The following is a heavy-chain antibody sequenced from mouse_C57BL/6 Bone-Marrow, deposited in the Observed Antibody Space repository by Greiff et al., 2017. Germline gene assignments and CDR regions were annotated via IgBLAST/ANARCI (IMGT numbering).Heavy chain of an antibody. CDR1: GYTFTSYW. V-gene: IGHV1-64*01. Sequence: QVQLQQSGAELVKPGASVKLSCKASGYTFTSYWMHWVKQRPGQGLEWIGMIHPNSGSTNYNEKFKSKATLTVDKSSSTAYMQLSSLTSEDSAVYYCARGDSSGYIFAYWGQGTLVTVSA. D-gene: IGHD3-2*02. CDR3: ARGDSSGYIFAY. J-gene: IGHJ3*01. CDR2: IHPNSGST.